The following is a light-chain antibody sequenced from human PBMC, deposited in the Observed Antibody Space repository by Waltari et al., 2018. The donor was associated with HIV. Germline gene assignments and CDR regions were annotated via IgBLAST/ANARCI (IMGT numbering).Light chain of an antibody. J-gene: IGKJ4*01. V-gene: IGKV4-1*01. CDR2: WAS. CDR1: QNVFYSCNNRNY. Sequence: DIVMTQSPYSLPVSLGERTSPQYRYRQNVFYSCNNRNYLSWYQQKAGQPPKLIIYWASSRQSGVPDRFSGSGSGTDFTLTISSLQAEDVAVYFCQQTYTIPPTFGGGTKVEIK. CDR3: QQTYTIPPT.